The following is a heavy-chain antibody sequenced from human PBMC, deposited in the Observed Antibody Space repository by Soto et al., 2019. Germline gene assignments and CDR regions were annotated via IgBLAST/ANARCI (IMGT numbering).Heavy chain of an antibody. D-gene: IGHD3-22*01. Sequence: SETLSLTCAVYGGSFSGYYWSWIRQPPGKGLEWIGEVLHSGSTNYNPSLKSRITISVDTSKNQFSLKLSSVTAADTAVYYCARHVSSHYDSSGYYGALDYWGQGTLVTVSS. CDR2: VLHSGST. CDR3: ARHVSSHYDSSGYYGALDY. CDR1: GGSFSGYY. J-gene: IGHJ4*02. V-gene: IGHV4-34*12.